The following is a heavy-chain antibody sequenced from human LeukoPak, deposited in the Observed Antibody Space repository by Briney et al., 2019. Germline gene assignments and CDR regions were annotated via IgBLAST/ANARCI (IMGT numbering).Heavy chain of an antibody. V-gene: IGHV4-38-2*02. Sequence: SETLSLICTVSGYSISSGYYWGWIRQPPGKGLEWIGEINHSGSTNYNPSLKSRVTISVDTSKNQFSLKLSSVTAADTAVYYCARQSIAAAGTCWFDPWGQGTLVTVSS. CDR3: ARQSIAAAGTCWFDP. J-gene: IGHJ5*02. CDR2: INHSGST. D-gene: IGHD6-13*01. CDR1: GYSISSGYY.